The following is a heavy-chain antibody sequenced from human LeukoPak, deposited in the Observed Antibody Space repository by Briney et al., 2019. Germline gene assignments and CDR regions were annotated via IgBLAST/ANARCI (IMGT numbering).Heavy chain of an antibody. Sequence: GASVKVSCKASGYTFTSYDINWVRQATGQGLEWMGWMNPNSGNTGYAQKFQGRVTMTRNTSISTAYMELSSLRSEDTAVYYCASREEDGVGATTMDYRGQGTLVTVSS. CDR1: GYTFTSYD. D-gene: IGHD1-26*01. V-gene: IGHV1-8*01. CDR3: ASREEDGVGATTMDY. J-gene: IGHJ4*02. CDR2: MNPNSGNT.